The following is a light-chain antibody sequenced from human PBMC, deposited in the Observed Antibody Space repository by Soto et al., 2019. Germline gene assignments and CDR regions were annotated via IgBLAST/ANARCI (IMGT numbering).Light chain of an antibody. J-gene: IGKJ3*01. V-gene: IGKV3-20*01. CDR3: QQYGDSPLT. Sequence: EVVLTQSPGTLSLSPGERATLSCRASQNVYINSLAWYQQKPGQTPRLLIYGASTRAAAIPDRFSGSGSGADFALSIDGLEPEDFAIYYRQQYGDSPLTFGPGTRVD. CDR1: QNVYINS. CDR2: GAS.